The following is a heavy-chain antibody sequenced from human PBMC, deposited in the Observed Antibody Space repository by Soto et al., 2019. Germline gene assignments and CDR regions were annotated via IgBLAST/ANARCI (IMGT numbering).Heavy chain of an antibody. J-gene: IGHJ4*02. Sequence: QVQLVESGGGVVQPGRSLRLSCAVSGLIFSSHGMHWVRQAPGKGLEWVAVIWNDGTKTYYADSVRGRFSIFRDNSNNMLYMQMNSLRVEDTAVYYCVRDPNSGSYHDYWGQGTLVIVSS. CDR1: GLIFSSHG. D-gene: IGHD1-26*01. CDR2: IWNDGTKT. CDR3: VRDPNSGSYHDY. V-gene: IGHV3-33*01.